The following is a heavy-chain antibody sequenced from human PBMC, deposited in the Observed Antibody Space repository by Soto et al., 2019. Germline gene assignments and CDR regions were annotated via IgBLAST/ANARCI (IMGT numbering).Heavy chain of an antibody. CDR1: RGSISSGDYY. J-gene: IGHJ4*02. D-gene: IGHD6-19*01. V-gene: IGHV4-31*03. CDR2: IYYSGNI. Sequence: QVQLQESGPGLVKPSQTLSLTCTVSRGSISSGDYYWSWIRQHPGKGLEWIGYIYYSGNIYYNPSLKSRVNISVVTSNNQFSLELSSVTAADTAVYYCARARTQAGPWPHHGLLDYWGQGTLVTVSS. CDR3: ARARTQAGPWPHHGLLDY.